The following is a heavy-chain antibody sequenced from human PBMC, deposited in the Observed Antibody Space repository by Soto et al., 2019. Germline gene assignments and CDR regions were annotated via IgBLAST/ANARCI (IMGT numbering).Heavy chain of an antibody. J-gene: IGHJ5*02. CDR2: ISHDGSHE. D-gene: IGHD3-10*01. Sequence: GGSLRLSCAASGLTFSTSAMHWVRQAPGKGLEWVAMISHDGSHEYYGDSVKGRFSVSRDNSHNILHLQMNSLRIEDTAVCFCARNTDHRLVRGWLDPWGQGTLVTVS. CDR3: ARNTDHRLVRGWLDP. V-gene: IGHV3-30-3*01. CDR1: GLTFSTSA.